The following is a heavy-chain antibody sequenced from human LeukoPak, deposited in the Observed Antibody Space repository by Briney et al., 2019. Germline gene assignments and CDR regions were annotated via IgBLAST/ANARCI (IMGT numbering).Heavy chain of an antibody. CDR2: IIPILGIA. V-gene: IGHV1-69*04. J-gene: IGHJ5*02. CDR3: ARAGGVVPVDWFDP. CDR1: GGTXSSYA. D-gene: IGHD2-2*01. Sequence: SVKVSCKASGGTXSSYAISWVRQAPGQGLEWMGRIIPILGIANYAQKFQGRVTITADKSTSTAYMELRSLRSDDTAVYYCARAGGVVPVDWFDPWGQGTLVTVSS.